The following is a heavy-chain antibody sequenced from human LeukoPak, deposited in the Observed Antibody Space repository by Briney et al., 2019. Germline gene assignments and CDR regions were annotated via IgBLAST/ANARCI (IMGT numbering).Heavy chain of an antibody. J-gene: IGHJ4*02. CDR2: IYYSGST. CDR1: GGSISSHY. Sequence: PSETLSLTCTVSGGSISSHYWSWIRQPPGKGLEWIGYIYYSGSTNYNPSLKSRVTISVDTSKKQFSLKLSSVTAADTAVYYCASLRDYYIDYWGQGTLVTVSS. CDR3: ASLRDYYIDY. D-gene: IGHD5-24*01. V-gene: IGHV4-59*11.